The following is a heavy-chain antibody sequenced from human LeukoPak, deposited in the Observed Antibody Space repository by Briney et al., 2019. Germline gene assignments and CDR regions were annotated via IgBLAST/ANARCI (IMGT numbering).Heavy chain of an antibody. J-gene: IGHJ3*02. CDR1: GFTVSSNY. V-gene: IGHV3-53*04. CDR2: IYAGGST. D-gene: IGHD3-22*01. CDR3: ARVQLAYYETRIDSFDI. Sequence: GGSLRLSCAASGFTVSSNYMSWVRQAPGKWLEWVSSIYAGGSTYYADSVKGRYTISRHNSNTLYLQMNSLKTEDTAVYYCARVQLAYYETRIDSFDIWGQGTMVTVSS.